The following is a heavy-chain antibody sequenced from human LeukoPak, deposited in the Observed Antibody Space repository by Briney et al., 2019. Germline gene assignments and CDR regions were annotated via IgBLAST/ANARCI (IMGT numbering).Heavy chain of an antibody. CDR1: GGSISSSSYY. V-gene: IGHV4-39*07. CDR3: ARRSNKTFDY. Sequence: ASETLSLTCTVSGGSISSSSYYWGWIRQPPGKGLEWIGSIYYSGSTYYNPSLKSRVTISVDTSKNQFSLKLSSVTAADTAVYYCARRSNKTFDYWGQGTLVTDSS. J-gene: IGHJ4*02. D-gene: IGHD4-11*01. CDR2: IYYSGST.